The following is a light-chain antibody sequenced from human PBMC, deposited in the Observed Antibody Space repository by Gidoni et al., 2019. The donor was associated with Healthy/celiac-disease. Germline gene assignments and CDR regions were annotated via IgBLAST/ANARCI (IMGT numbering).Light chain of an antibody. V-gene: IGKV3-20*01. CDR2: GAS. Sequence: EIVFTQSPGTLSLSPGERATLSCRASLSVSSSYLAWYQQKPGQAPRLLIYGASSRATGIPERFSGSGSGTDFTLTISRLEPEDFAVYYCQQYGSSPRTFGQGTKVEIK. CDR3: QQYGSSPRT. CDR1: LSVSSSY. J-gene: IGKJ1*01.